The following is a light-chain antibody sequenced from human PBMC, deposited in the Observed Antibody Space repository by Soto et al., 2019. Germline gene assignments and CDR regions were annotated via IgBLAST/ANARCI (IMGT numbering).Light chain of an antibody. CDR1: QSVSSSY. Sequence: EIVLTQSPGTLSLSPGERATLSCRASQSVSSSYLAWYQQKPGQAPRLLIYGASGRATGIPDRFSGSGSGTDFTLTISRLEPEDFAVDYCQQYGSSSFTFGRGTNVDIK. V-gene: IGKV3-20*01. CDR3: QQYGSSSFT. J-gene: IGKJ3*01. CDR2: GAS.